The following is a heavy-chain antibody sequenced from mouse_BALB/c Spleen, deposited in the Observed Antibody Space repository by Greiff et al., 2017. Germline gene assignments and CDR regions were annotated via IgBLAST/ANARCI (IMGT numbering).Heavy chain of an antibody. D-gene: IGHD2-1*01. CDR2: ISSGSSTI. CDR3: ARGNYFDV. Sequence: EVKLMESGGGLVQPGGSRKLSCAASGFTFSSFGMHWVRQAPEKGLEWVAYISSGSSTIYYADTVKGRFTISRDNPKNTLFLQMTSLRSEDTAMYYCARGNYFDVWGAGTTVTVSS. J-gene: IGHJ1*01. CDR1: GFTFSSFG. V-gene: IGHV5-17*02.